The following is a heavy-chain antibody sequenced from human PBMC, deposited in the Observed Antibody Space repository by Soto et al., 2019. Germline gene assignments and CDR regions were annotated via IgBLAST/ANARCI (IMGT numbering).Heavy chain of an antibody. CDR1: GYTLTELS. V-gene: IGHV1-24*01. J-gene: IGHJ3*02. CDR3: ATDLTXGSTSAFDI. Sequence: ASVKVSCKVSGYTLTELSMHWVRQAPGKGLEWMGGFDPEDGETIYAQKFQGRVTMTEDTSTDTAYMELSSLRSEDTAVYYCATDLTXGSTSAFDIWGQGTMVTVSS. CDR2: FDPEDGET. D-gene: IGHD3-9*01.